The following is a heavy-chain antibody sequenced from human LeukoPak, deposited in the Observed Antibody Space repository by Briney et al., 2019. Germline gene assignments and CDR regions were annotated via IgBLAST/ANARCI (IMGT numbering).Heavy chain of an antibody. CDR1: GYSSTSYW. CDR3: ARQVDCSGGSCYSNDI. Sequence: PGESLKISCKGSGYSSTSYWIGWVRQMPGKGLEWMGIIYPGDSDTRYSPSFQGQVTISADKSISTAYLQWSSLKASDTAMYYCARQVDCSGGSCYSNDIWGQGTMVTVSS. J-gene: IGHJ3*02. D-gene: IGHD2-15*01. V-gene: IGHV5-51*01. CDR2: IYPGDSDT.